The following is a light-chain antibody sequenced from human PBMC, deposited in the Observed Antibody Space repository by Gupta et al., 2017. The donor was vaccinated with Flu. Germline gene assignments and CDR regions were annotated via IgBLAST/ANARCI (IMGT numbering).Light chain of an antibody. J-gene: IGKJ1*01. CDR1: QTLLYSPNNKSY. Sequence: SPGERATVSCKSSQTLLYSPNNKSYLAWYQQKAGQPPKLLMYGASSRESGVPDRFSGSGSGTDFALTISSLQAEDVAVYYCQQYYHTPLTFGRGTKVEI. CDR2: GAS. V-gene: IGKV4-1*01. CDR3: QQYYHTPLT.